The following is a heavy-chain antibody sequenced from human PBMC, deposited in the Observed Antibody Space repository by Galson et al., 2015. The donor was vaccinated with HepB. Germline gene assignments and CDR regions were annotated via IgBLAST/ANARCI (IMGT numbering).Heavy chain of an antibody. CDR3: AKVITMMPFGAFDI. J-gene: IGHJ3*02. D-gene: IGHD3-22*01. V-gene: IGHV3-30*18. CDR1: GFTFSSYG. Sequence: SLRLSCAASGFTFSSYGMHWVRQAPGKGLEWVAVISYDGSNKYYADSVKGRFTISRDNSKNTLYLQMNSLRAEDTAVYYCAKVITMMPFGAFDIWGQGTMVTVSS. CDR2: ISYDGSNK.